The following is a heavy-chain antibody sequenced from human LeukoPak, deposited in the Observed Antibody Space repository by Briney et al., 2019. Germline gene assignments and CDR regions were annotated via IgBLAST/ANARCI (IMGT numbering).Heavy chain of an antibody. J-gene: IGHJ5*02. CDR2: INPNSGGT. CDR1: GYTFTGYY. D-gene: IGHD3-22*01. CDR3: ARDLVTYYYDSSGYYDGGSVNWFDP. Sequence: GASVKVSCKASGYTFTGYYMHWVRQAPGQGLEWMGRINPNSGGTNYAQKFQGRVTMTRDTSISTAYMELSRLRSDDTAVYYCARDLVTYYYDSSGYYDGGSVNWFDPWGQGTLVTVSS. V-gene: IGHV1-2*06.